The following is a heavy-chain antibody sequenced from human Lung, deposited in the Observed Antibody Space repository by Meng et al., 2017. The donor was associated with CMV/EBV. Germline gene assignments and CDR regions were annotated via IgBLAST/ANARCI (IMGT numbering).Heavy chain of an antibody. Sequence: VQLVECGGGLVQPGGSLRLSCAVSGFTLRRYWMHWVRQAPGKGLEWVSRIDSDGRDITYADSVRGRFTISRDDAKNTLYLQMNSLRVEDTAVYYCARGVAESLGWEMGYWGQGTLVTVSS. D-gene: IGHD1-26*01. CDR2: IDSDGRDI. J-gene: IGHJ4*02. CDR3: ARGVAESLGWEMGY. V-gene: IGHV3-74*03. CDR1: GFTLRRYW.